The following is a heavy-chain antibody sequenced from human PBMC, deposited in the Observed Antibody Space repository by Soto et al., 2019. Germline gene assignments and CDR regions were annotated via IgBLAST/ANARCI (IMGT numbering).Heavy chain of an antibody. V-gene: IGHV4-38-2*01. D-gene: IGHD6-19*01. CDR3: ARVAAVAGIDY. Sequence: SETLSLTCAVSGYSISSGYYWGWIRQPPGKGLEWIGSIYHSGSTYYNPSLKSRVTISVDTSKNQFSLKLSSVTAADTAVYYCARVAAVAGIDYWGQGTLVTVSS. J-gene: IGHJ4*02. CDR2: IYHSGST. CDR1: GYSISSGYY.